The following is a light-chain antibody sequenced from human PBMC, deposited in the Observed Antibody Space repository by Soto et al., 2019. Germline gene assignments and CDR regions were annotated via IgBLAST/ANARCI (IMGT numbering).Light chain of an antibody. CDR2: DAS. CDR3: QQRSNWPFLT. V-gene: IGKV3-11*01. J-gene: IGKJ4*01. Sequence: EIVLTPSPATLSLSPGERATLSCSASQSVSSYLAWYQQKPGQAPRLLIYDASNRATGIPARFSGSGSGTDFTLTISSLEPEDFAVYYCQQRSNWPFLTFGGGTKVDIK. CDR1: QSVSSY.